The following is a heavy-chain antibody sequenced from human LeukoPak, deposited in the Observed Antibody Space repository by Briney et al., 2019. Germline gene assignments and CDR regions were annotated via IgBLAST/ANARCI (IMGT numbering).Heavy chain of an antibody. CDR1: GGSFSGYY. J-gene: IGHJ4*02. V-gene: IGHV4-34*01. CDR2: INHSGST. Sequence: PSETLSLTCAVSGGSFSGYYWSWIRQPPGKGLEWIGEINHSGSTNYNPSLKSRVTISVDTSKNQFSLKLSSVTAADTAVYYCARGSSSRDLDYWGQGTLVTVSS. D-gene: IGHD6-6*01. CDR3: ARGSSSRDLDY.